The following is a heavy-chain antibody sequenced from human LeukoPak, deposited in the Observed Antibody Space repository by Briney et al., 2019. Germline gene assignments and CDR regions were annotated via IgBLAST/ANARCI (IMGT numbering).Heavy chain of an antibody. CDR2: ISDSGGGT. D-gene: IGHD6-13*01. J-gene: IGHJ4*02. CDR1: GFTFSSYA. CDR3: ATKAATGTYFFNY. V-gene: IGHV3-23*01. Sequence: GGSLRPSCAASGFTFSSYAMSWVRQAPGRGLEWVSTISDSGGGTYYADSVKGRFTISRDNSKNTLYLQMSSLRAEDTAVYFCATKAATGTYFFNYWGQGTLVTVSS.